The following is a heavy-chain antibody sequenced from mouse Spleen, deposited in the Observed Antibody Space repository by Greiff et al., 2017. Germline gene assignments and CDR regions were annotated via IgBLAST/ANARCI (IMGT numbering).Heavy chain of an antibody. CDR1: GFTFSDYY. Sequence: EVKLVESEGGLVQPGSSMKLSCTASGFTFSDYYMAWVRQVPEKGLEWVANINYDGSSTYYLDSLKSRFIISRDNAKNILYLQMSSLKSEDTATYYCARRGTGYYAMDYWGQGTTLTVSS. CDR3: ARRGTGYYAMDY. CDR2: INYDGSST. D-gene: IGHD1-1*02. V-gene: IGHV5-16*01. J-gene: IGHJ2*01.